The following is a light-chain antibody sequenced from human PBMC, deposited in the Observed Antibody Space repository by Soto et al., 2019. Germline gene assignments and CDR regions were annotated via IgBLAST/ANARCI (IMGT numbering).Light chain of an antibody. V-gene: IGKV1-5*01. CDR2: DAS. J-gene: IGKJ1*01. Sequence: DIQMTQSPSTLSSSVGDRVTLTCRASQSINTWLAWYKQKPGKAPKLLSYDASSLQSGVPSRFRGSGSGTEFTLTISSLQPDDFETYYCQQYNSYSWTFGQGTKVDIK. CDR3: QQYNSYSWT. CDR1: QSINTW.